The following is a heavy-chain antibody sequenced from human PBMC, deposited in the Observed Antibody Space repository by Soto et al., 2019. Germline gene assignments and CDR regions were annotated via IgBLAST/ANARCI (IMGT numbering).Heavy chain of an antibody. D-gene: IGHD2-15*01. Sequence: PPETLSLTCAVSGGSFSGFFWGWIRQPPGKGLEWIGEVNHGGSTNYNPSLKSRVTISSDTSKNHFSLTLRSVTAADTAVYYCARAAVAAGGPFDKWGQGALVTVSS. CDR3: ARAAVAAGGPFDK. J-gene: IGHJ4*02. CDR1: GGSFSGFF. CDR2: VNHGGST. V-gene: IGHV4-34*01.